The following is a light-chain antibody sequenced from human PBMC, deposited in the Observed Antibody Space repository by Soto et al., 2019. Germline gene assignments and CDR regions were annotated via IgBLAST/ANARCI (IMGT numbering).Light chain of an antibody. Sequence: DIQMTQSPSTLSASVGDRVTITCRASQSISSWLAWYQQKPEKAPKLLIYDASSLESGVPSRFSGSGSGTEFTLPISSLQPDDFATYYCQQYNSSPLPFGGGTKVDIK. CDR3: QQYNSSPLP. V-gene: IGKV1-5*01. J-gene: IGKJ4*01. CDR1: QSISSW. CDR2: DAS.